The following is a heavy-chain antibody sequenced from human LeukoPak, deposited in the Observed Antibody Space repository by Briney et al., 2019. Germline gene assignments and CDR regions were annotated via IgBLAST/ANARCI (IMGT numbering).Heavy chain of an antibody. V-gene: IGHV3-7*01. J-gene: IGHJ4*02. CDR2: MNEDGSDK. CDR1: GFTLSDYW. D-gene: IGHD1-1*01. CDR3: ARESTEERPGC. Sequence: GGSLRLSCAASGFTLSDYWMSWVRQAPGKGLEWVANMNEDGSDKNYVDSVKGRFTISRDDAKNSLHLQMNSLRAEDTAVYYCARESTEERPGCWGQGTLVTVSS.